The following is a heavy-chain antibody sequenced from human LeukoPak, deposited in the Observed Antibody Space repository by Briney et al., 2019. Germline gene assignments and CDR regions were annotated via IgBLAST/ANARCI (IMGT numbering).Heavy chain of an antibody. CDR2: IYYTGST. V-gene: IGHV4-59*01. CDR1: GGSISGYY. D-gene: IGHD5-18*01. CDR3: ARGSSRLSGYSSS. J-gene: IGHJ4*02. Sequence: SETLSLTCSVSGGSISGYYWSWIRQPPGKGLEWIGYIYYTGSTNYNPSLKSRVSISVDTSKNQSSLNVSSVTAADTAVYYCARGSSRLSGYSSSWGQGTLVTVSS.